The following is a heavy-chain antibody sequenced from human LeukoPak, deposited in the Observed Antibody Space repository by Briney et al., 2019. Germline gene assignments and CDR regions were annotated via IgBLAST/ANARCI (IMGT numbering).Heavy chain of an antibody. Sequence: GGSLRPSCTASEFSISHYARSWVRQAPGKGLEWVSADTSSTTSTYYANSVRGRFTISRDNSMNTLYLQMNSLRAEDTGVYYCATSSYSSSSSWGQGTLVTVSS. D-gene: IGHD6-6*01. V-gene: IGHV3-23*01. J-gene: IGHJ5*02. CDR2: DTSSTTST. CDR3: ATSSYSSSSS. CDR1: EFSISHYA.